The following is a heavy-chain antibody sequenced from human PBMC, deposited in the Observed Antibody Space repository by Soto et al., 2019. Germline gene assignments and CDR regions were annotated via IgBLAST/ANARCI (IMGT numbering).Heavy chain of an antibody. D-gene: IGHD3-22*01. CDR2: IYYSGST. V-gene: IGHV4-30-4*01. CDR3: ASSISYYYDSSGFYDY. CDR1: GGSISSGDYY. J-gene: IGHJ4*02. Sequence: SETLSITCTVSGGSISSGDYYWSWIRQPPGKGLEWIGYIYYSGSTYYNPSLKSRVTISVDTSKNQFSLKLSSVTAADTAVYYCASSISYYYDSSGFYDYWGQGTLVTVSS.